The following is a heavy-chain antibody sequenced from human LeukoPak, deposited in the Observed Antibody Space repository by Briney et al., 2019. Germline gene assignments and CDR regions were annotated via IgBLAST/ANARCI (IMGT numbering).Heavy chain of an antibody. CDR3: SKDLPHTRAWALKY. D-gene: IGHD7-27*01. Sequence: GGSLRLSCIASGFIFSDAWMTWVRQAPGRGPEWVGRIKSKHDGGTTDYASSVRGRFTISRDDSENTLYLQMDSLRTDDTAVYYCSKDLPHTRAWALKYWGQGALVTVSS. V-gene: IGHV3-15*01. CDR1: GFIFSDAW. J-gene: IGHJ4*02. CDR2: IKSKHDGGTT.